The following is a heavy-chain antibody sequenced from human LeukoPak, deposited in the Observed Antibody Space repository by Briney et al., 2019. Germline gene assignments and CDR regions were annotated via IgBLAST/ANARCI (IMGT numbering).Heavy chain of an antibody. J-gene: IGHJ5*02. CDR3: ARGPYSSSSEWFDP. D-gene: IGHD6-6*01. CDR1: GGSISSYY. Sequence: PSETLSLTRTVSGGSISSYYWSWIRQPAGKGLEWIGRIYTSGSTNYNPSLKSRVTMSVDTSKNQFSLKLSSVTAADTAVYYCARGPYSSSSEWFDPWGQGTLVTVSS. CDR2: IYTSGST. V-gene: IGHV4-4*07.